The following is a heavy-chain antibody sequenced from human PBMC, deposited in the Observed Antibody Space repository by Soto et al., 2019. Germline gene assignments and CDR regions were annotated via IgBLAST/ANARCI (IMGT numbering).Heavy chain of an antibody. CDR2: IYYSGST. CDR1: GGSISSSSYY. V-gene: IGHV4-39*01. Sequence: QLQLQESGPGLVKPSETLSLTCTVSGGSISSSSYYWVWIRQPPGKGLEWIGSIYYSGSTFYNPSLKSRLTISIDTTKNHFSLTLSSVSAADTAVYYGARHVAGGNIAVRRSAIDLWGQGTMFTVSS. CDR3: ARHVAGGNIAVRRSAIDL. J-gene: IGHJ3*01. D-gene: IGHD6-6*01.